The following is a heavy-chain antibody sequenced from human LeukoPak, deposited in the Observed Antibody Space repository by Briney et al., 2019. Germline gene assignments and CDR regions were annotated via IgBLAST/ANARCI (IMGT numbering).Heavy chain of an antibody. J-gene: IGHJ4*02. Sequence: GGSLRLSCASSGXTFSTYWMTWVRQAPGKGLEWVANIKEDGSEEYYVDSVEGRFTVSRDNAKNSLYLQMNSLRAEDTAVYYCARDSGLTTVTTYWDYWGQGTLVTVSS. CDR1: GXTFSTYW. V-gene: IGHV3-7*05. CDR2: IKEDGSEE. D-gene: IGHD4-17*01. CDR3: ARDSGLTTVTTYWDY.